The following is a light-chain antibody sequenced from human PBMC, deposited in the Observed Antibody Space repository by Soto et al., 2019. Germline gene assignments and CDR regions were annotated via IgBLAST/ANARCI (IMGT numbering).Light chain of an antibody. J-gene: IGKJ5*01. Sequence: EIVLTQSPATLSLSPGERATLSCRASQSVSSYLAWYQQKPGQAPRLLIYDASNRATGIPARFSGSGSGTDFTLTISSLEPEDFAVYYCQQRLNWITFGQGTRLEI. CDR3: QQRLNWIT. CDR2: DAS. CDR1: QSVSSY. V-gene: IGKV3-11*01.